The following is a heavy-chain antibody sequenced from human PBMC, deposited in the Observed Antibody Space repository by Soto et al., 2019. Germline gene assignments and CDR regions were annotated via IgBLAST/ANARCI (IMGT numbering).Heavy chain of an antibody. CDR2: IYHSGSA. CDR1: SYSISGCFY. D-gene: IGHD3-3*01. J-gene: IGHJ5*02. V-gene: IGHV4-38-2*01. CDR3: ARVTIFEYWFDP. Sequence: PSETLSLTCAVSSYSISGCFYWAWIRQPPGKGLECILNIYHSGSAHYNPSLKSRVTMSVDTSKNNFSLRLTSVTAADTAVYYCARVTIFEYWFDPWGQGILVTVSS.